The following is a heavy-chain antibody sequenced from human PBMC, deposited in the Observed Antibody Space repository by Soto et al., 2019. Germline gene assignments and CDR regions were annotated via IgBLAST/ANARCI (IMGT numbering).Heavy chain of an antibody. CDR3: ARDGDYGDEYGMDV. CDR1: GFTFSSYS. CDR2: ISSSSSTV. V-gene: IGHV3-48*02. J-gene: IGHJ6*02. Sequence: GGSLRLSCAASGFTFSSYSMNWVRQAPGKGLEWVSYISSSSSTVYYTDSVKGRFTISRHNAKNSLYLQMNSLRDEDTAVYYCARDGDYGDEYGMDVWGQGTTVTVSS. D-gene: IGHD4-17*01.